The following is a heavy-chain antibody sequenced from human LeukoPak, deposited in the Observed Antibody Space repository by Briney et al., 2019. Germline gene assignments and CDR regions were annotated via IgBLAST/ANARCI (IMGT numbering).Heavy chain of an antibody. V-gene: IGHV4-34*01. J-gene: IGHJ1*01. CDR3: SSPPLDFWSGYYTGRPFQH. Sequence: SETLSLTCAVYGGSLSGYYWSWIRQPPGKGLEWLGEINHSGSTNYNPSLKSRVTISVETSKNQFSLKLRSVTAADTAVIYCSSPPLDFWSGYYTGRPFQHWGQGTLVTVSS. CDR1: GGSLSGYY. D-gene: IGHD3-3*01. CDR2: INHSGST.